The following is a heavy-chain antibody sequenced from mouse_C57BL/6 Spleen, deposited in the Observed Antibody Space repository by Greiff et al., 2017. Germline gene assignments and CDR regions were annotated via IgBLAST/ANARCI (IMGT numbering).Heavy chain of an antibody. CDR1: GYTFTTYW. V-gene: IGHV1-64*01. D-gene: IGHD2-4*01. Sequence: VQLQQPGAELVKPGASVKLSCKAFGYTFTTYWMHWVKQRPGHGLEWIGMIHPNSGSTNYNEKFKSKATLTVDKSSSTAYMQLSSLTSEDSAVYYCARNYDYDDYWYFDVWGTGTTVTVSA. CDR3: ARNYDYDDYWYFDV. J-gene: IGHJ1*03. CDR2: IHPNSGST.